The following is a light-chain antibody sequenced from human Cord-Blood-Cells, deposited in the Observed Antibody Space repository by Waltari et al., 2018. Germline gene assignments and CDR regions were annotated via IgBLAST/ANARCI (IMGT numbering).Light chain of an antibody. J-gene: IGKJ2*01. CDR1: QSVRSN. CDR3: QQYNNWHPYT. CDR2: GAS. Sequence: EIVMTQSPATLSVSPGERATLSSTASQSVRSNLACYQQKPGQAPRLLIYGASTRATGIPARCSGSGSATEFTLTISSLQSEDFAVYYCQQYNNWHPYTFGQGTKLEIK. V-gene: IGKV3-15*01.